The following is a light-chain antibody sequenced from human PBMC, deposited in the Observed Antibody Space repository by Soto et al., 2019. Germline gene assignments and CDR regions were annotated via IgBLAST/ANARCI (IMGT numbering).Light chain of an antibody. CDR2: GAS. CDR3: QQYGSSPPYT. Sequence: EIVLTQSPGTLSLSPGERATLSCRASQSVSSSYLAWYQQKPGQAPRLLIYGASSRATGIPDRFSGSGSGTDFTLTSSRLEPEDFEVYYCQQYGSSPPYTFGQGTKLEIK. V-gene: IGKV3-20*01. J-gene: IGKJ2*01. CDR1: QSVSSSY.